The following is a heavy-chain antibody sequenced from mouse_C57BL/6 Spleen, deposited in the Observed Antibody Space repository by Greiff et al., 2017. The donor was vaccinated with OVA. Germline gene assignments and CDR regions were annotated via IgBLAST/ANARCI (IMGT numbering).Heavy chain of an antibody. CDR2: IDPSDSYT. CDR1: GYTFTSYW. J-gene: IGHJ2*01. V-gene: IGHV1-59*01. D-gene: IGHD2-12*01. Sequence: VQLQQSGAELVRPGTSVKLSCKASGYTFTSYWMHWVKQRPGQGLEWIGVIDPSDSYTNYNQKFKGKATLTVDTSSSTAYMQLSSLTSEDSAVYYCARLRLDYWGQGTTLTVSS. CDR3: ARLRLDY.